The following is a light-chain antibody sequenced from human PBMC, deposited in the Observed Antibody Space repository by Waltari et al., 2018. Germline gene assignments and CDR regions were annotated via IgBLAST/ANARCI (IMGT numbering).Light chain of an antibody. CDR2: GAS. Sequence: DIQMTQSPSFLSASVGDRVTITCRASQRISSYLNLYQMKPGKAPELLIYGASTVQSGVPSRFSGSGVDTDVTLTICSLQPEDFATYYCQQTYRLITFGPGTKVDLK. J-gene: IGKJ3*01. V-gene: IGKV1-39*01. CDR3: QQTYRLIT. CDR1: QRISSY.